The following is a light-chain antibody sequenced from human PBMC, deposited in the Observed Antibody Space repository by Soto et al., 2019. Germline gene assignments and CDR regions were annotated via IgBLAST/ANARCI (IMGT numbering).Light chain of an antibody. V-gene: IGKV1-5*01. Sequence: DIQMTQSPSTLSASVGDRVTITCRASQSISSWLAWYQQKPGKAPKLLIYDASTLKSGVPSRFSGSGSGTKFTLTISSLQPDDFATYYCQEYNSYSGTFGQGAKVDI. CDR1: QSISSW. CDR3: QEYNSYSGT. J-gene: IGKJ1*01. CDR2: DAS.